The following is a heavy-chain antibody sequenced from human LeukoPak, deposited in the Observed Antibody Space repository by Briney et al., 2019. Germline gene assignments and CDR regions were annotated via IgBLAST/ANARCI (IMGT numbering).Heavy chain of an antibody. D-gene: IGHD2-2*01. CDR3: ARGLDCRSTSCYLDN. J-gene: IGHJ4*02. CDR1: GFTFTKYW. Sequence: PGGSLRLYCAASGFTFTKYWMTWVRQAQGKGLEWVANIKQDGSEKFYVDSVKGRFTISRDNAKNSLDLQINSLGAEDTAVYYCARGLDCRSTSCYLDNWGQGTLVTVSS. V-gene: IGHV3-7*01. CDR2: IKQDGSEK.